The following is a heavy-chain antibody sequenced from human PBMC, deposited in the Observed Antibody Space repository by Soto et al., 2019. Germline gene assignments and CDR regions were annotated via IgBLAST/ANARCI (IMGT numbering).Heavy chain of an antibody. J-gene: IGHJ4*02. V-gene: IGHV3-21*01. CDR1: GFALTTYT. D-gene: IGHD1-26*01. CDR3: VREDGVVGASSAFDS. Sequence: LRLSCVASGFALTTYTMNWVRQGPGTGLEWVSSINGRSNYKYYSDSVKGRFTVSRDNAQNSLFLQMSRLGPEDTAVYYCVREDGVVGASSAFDSWGQGTLVTVSS. CDR2: INGRSNYK.